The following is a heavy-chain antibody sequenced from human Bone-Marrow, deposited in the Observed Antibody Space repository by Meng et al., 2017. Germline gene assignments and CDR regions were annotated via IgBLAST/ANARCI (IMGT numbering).Heavy chain of an antibody. CDR1: GFTFSSYN. Sequence: GGSLRLSCAASGFTFSSYNMHWVRQTPGEGLVWVSRINTDASITTYADSVKGRFTISRDDAKNTVYLQMNSLRAEDTAVYYCARDADWVIFDHWGQGALVTGSS. V-gene: IGHV3-74*03. CDR3: ARDADWVIFDH. J-gene: IGHJ4*02. D-gene: IGHD3-9*01. CDR2: INTDASIT.